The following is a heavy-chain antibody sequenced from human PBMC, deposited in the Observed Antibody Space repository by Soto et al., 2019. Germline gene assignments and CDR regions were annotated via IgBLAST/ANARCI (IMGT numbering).Heavy chain of an antibody. J-gene: IGHJ2*01. CDR2: VYYTGGT. D-gene: IGHD4-17*01. CDR3: ARVPEGAYGRYFDV. V-gene: IGHV4-31*03. Sequence: QVHLQESGPGLVKPSETLSLTCSVSGGSVNTGGYYWSWIRQNPGKGLEWIGYVYYTGGTYYNPSLRGRVSLSVEPPNNTCENHFSLKLTSVTAAEPAVYYCARVPEGAYGRYFDVWGRGTLVIVSS. CDR1: GGSVNTGGYY.